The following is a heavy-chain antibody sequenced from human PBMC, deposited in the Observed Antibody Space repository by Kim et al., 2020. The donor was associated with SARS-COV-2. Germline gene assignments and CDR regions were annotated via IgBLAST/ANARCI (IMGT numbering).Heavy chain of an antibody. CDR2: FDPEDGET. D-gene: IGHD3-22*01. Sequence: ASVKVSCKVSGYTLTELSMHWVRQAPGKGLEWMGGFDPEDGETIYAQKFQGRVTMTEDTSTDTAYMELSSLRSEDTAVYYCATASPDGYYYDSSGPNPNWFDPWGQGTLVTVSS. CDR3: ATASPDGYYYDSSGPNPNWFDP. CDR1: GYTLTELS. V-gene: IGHV1-24*01. J-gene: IGHJ5*02.